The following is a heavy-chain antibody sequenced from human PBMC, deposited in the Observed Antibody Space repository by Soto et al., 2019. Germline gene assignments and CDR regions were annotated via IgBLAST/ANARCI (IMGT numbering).Heavy chain of an antibody. V-gene: IGHV5-10-1*01. D-gene: IGHD3-10*01. CDR1: VYSFTSYW. CDR2: IDLSDSYT. CDR3: ARRGPVSPYYGMDV. Sequence: GESLKISCKGSVYSFTSYWISWARQMPGKGLEWMGRIDLSDSYTNYSPSFQGHVTISADKSISTAYLQWSSLKASDTAMYYCARRGPVSPYYGMDVWGQGTTVTVSS. J-gene: IGHJ6*02.